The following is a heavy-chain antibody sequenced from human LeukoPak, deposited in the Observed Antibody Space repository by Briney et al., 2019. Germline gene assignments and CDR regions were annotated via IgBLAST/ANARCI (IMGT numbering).Heavy chain of an antibody. CDR3: ARGADYYDSSGYYY. J-gene: IGHJ4*02. V-gene: IGHV4-39*07. CDR2: IYYSGST. CDR1: GGSISSSSYY. Sequence: SETLSPTCTVSGGSISSSSYYWGWIRQPPGKGLEWIGSIYYSGSTYYNPSLKSRVTISVDTSKNQFSLKLSSVTAADTAVYYCARGADYYDSSGYYYWGQGTLVTVSS. D-gene: IGHD3-22*01.